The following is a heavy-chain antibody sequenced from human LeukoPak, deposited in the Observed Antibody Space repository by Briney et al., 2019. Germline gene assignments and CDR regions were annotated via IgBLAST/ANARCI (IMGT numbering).Heavy chain of an antibody. CDR2: INSDGSSI. J-gene: IGHJ4*02. Sequence: GGSLRLSCAASGFAFNNYWMYWVRQAPGKGLVWVSRINSDGSSITYADSMKGRFTISRDNARSTLYLQMNSLRAEDTAVYYCAKDHPRRLVGAKANDYRGQGTLVTVSS. V-gene: IGHV3-74*01. CDR3: AKDHPRRLVGAKANDY. CDR1: GFAFNNYW. D-gene: IGHD1-26*01.